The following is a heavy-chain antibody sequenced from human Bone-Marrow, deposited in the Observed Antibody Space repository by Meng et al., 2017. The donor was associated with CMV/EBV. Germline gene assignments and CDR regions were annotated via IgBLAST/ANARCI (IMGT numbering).Heavy chain of an antibody. V-gene: IGHV3-48*03. J-gene: IGHJ4*02. D-gene: IGHD3-22*01. CDR1: GFTFSSYE. Sequence: GESLKIPCAASGFTFSSYEMHWVRQAPGKGLEWLSHIDSSGSVVYYTDSVKGRFAISRDNAKNSLYLQMNSLRAEDTAVYYCARADYYDTSGYHYLDYWGQGTLVTVSS. CDR2: IDSSGSVV. CDR3: ARADYYDTSGYHYLDY.